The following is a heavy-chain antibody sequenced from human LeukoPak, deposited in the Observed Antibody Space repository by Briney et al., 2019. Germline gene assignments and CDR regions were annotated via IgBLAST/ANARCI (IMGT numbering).Heavy chain of an antibody. CDR2: ISGSGGGT. CDR1: GLTFSTYA. CDR3: SKRGAYYFDY. J-gene: IGHJ4*02. V-gene: IGHV3-23*01. D-gene: IGHD1-26*01. Sequence: GGSLRLCCAASGLTFSTYAMSWVRQAPGKGLEWVSSISGSGGGTYYADSVKGRFTISRDNSKNSLFLQMNNLRAEDTAVYYCSKRGAYYFDYWGQGTLVTVSS.